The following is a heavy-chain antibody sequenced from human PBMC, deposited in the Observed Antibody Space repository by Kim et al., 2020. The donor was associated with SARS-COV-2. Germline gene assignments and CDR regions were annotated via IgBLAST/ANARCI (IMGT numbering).Heavy chain of an antibody. J-gene: IGHJ6*02. CDR1: GYTFTSYY. Sequence: ASVKVSCKASGYTFTSYYMHWVRQAPGQGLEWMGIINPSGGSTSYAQKFQGRVTMTRDTSTSTVYMELRSLRSEDTAVYYCARDEYHYAFWSGLRVAEVDAPSFYYGLDVWGQGHTVTVSS. V-gene: IGHV1-46*01. D-gene: IGHD3-3*01. CDR3: ARDEYHYAFWSGLRVAEVDAPSFYYGLDV. CDR2: INPSGGST.